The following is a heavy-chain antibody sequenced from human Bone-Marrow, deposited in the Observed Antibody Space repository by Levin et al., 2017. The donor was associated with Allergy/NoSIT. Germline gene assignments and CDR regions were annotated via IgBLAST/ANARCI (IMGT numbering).Heavy chain of an antibody. CDR1: GFAVGSNY. CDR2: LYSGGTT. J-gene: IGHJ4*02. CDR3: GGSSGWGNDFEY. V-gene: IGHV3-53*01. Sequence: PGGSLRLSCVASGFAVGSNYMTWVRQTPGKGLEWVSILYSGGTTFYADSVKGRFIISRDKAKNTLFLEMSSLTTADTAVYYCGGSSGWGNDFEYWGQGTLVTVS. D-gene: IGHD6-19*01.